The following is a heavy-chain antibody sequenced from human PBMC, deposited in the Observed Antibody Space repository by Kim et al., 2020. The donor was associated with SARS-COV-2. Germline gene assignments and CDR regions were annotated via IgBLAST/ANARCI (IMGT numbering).Heavy chain of an antibody. Sequence: GESLKISCKGSGYSFTSYWISWVRQMPGKGLEWMGRIDPSDSYTNYSPSFQGHVTISADKSISTAYLQWSSLKASDTAMYYCASRDWLLSESYYYYGMDVWGQGTTVTVSS. V-gene: IGHV5-10-1*01. CDR3: ASRDWLLSESYYYYGMDV. CDR2: IDPSDSYT. J-gene: IGHJ6*02. CDR1: GYSFTSYW. D-gene: IGHD3-9*01.